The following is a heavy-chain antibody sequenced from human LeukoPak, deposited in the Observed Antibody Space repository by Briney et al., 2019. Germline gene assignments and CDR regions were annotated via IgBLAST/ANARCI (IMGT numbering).Heavy chain of an antibody. Sequence: GGSLRLSCAASGFTFNNFAMSWVRQAPGKGLEWVSIIDTGGTTTFYTDSVKGRFTISRDNSNNTLYLQMNTLRADDTAVYYCAKAXSNSXXRXFDSXGQXTXXXXSS. CDR1: GFTFNNFA. D-gene: IGHD6-13*01. J-gene: IGHJ4*02. CDR2: IDTGGTTT. CDR3: AKAXSNSXXRXFDS. V-gene: IGHV3-23*03.